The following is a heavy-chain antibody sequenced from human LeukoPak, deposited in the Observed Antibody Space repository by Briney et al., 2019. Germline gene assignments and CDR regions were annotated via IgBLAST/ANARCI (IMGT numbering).Heavy chain of an antibody. CDR3: ARDVGRYTYGYRPTELYWYFDL. Sequence: SETLSLTCAVYGGSFSGYYWSWIRQPPGKGLEWIGEINHSGSTNYNPSLKSRVTISVHTSKNQFSLKRSFVTAADTAVYYCARDVGRYTYGYRPTELYWYFDLWGRGNRVTVSS. CDR2: INHSGST. CDR1: GGSFSGYY. D-gene: IGHD5-18*01. V-gene: IGHV4-34*01. J-gene: IGHJ2*01.